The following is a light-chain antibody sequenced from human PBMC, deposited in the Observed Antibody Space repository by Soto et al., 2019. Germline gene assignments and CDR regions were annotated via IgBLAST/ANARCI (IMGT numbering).Light chain of an antibody. CDR3: TQYDCQPYS. V-gene: IGKV3-20*01. CDR2: AAS. CDR1: QSVSSTY. Sequence: VLTQSPGTLSLSPGERATLSCRASQSVSSTYFAWYQQKPGQAPRLLMYAASRRETGIPDPFSGSGFGTGLTVTSASLETAEFAVYYCTQYDCQPYSFGQGNKLEV. J-gene: IGKJ2*03.